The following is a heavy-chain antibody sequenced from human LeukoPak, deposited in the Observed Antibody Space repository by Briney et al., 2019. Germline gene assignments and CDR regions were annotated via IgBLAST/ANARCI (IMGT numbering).Heavy chain of an antibody. J-gene: IGHJ4*02. CDR3: ASGFYDSSGSGLPDSNFDY. Sequence: SVKVSCKASGGTFSSYAISWVRQAPGQGLEWMGRIIPILGIANYAQKFQGRVTITADKSTSTAYMELSSLRSEDTAVYYCASGFYDSSGSGLPDSNFDYWGQGALVTVSS. V-gene: IGHV1-69*04. CDR1: GGTFSSYA. D-gene: IGHD3-22*01. CDR2: IIPILGIA.